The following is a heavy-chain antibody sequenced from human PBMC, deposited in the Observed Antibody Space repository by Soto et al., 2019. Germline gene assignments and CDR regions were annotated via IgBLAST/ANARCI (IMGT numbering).Heavy chain of an antibody. CDR3: ARARKAHDSSGYYPQPIDY. J-gene: IGHJ4*02. Sequence: PGGSLRLSCAASGFTFSSYWMHWVRQAPGKGLVWVSRINSDGSSTSYADSVKGRFTISRDNAKNTLYLQMNSLRAEDTAVYYCARARKAHDSSGYYPQPIDYWGQGTLVTVSS. D-gene: IGHD3-22*01. CDR1: GFTFSSYW. V-gene: IGHV3-74*01. CDR2: INSDGSST.